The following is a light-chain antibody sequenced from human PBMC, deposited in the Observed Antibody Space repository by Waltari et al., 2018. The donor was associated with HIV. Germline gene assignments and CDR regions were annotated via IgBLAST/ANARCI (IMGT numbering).Light chain of an antibody. CDR3: SSYTTTATLV. J-gene: IGLJ1*01. Sequence: QSALTQPASVSGSPGQSITIFCIGTSSDISAYNSVAWYQQHPGKAPKLIVYGVSTRPSDFSARFSGSKSGNTASLTISGLQDDDESDYYCSSYTTTATLVFGTGTKVTVL. CDR1: SSDISAYNS. CDR2: GVS. V-gene: IGLV2-14*03.